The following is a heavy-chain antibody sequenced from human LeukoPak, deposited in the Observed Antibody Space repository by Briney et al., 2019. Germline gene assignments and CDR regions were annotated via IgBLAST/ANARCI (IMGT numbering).Heavy chain of an antibody. D-gene: IGHD5/OR15-5a*01. J-gene: IGHJ4*02. CDR3: AKGGLRVTDY. Sequence: PGGSLRLSCAASGFTFSTNYMSWVRQAPGKGLEWVSVIYSGGSPYYADSVKGRFTISRDNAKNTLYLQMNSLRAEDTAVYYCAKGGLRVTDYWGQGTLVTVSS. CDR1: GFTFSTNY. CDR2: IYSGGSP. V-gene: IGHV3-53*01.